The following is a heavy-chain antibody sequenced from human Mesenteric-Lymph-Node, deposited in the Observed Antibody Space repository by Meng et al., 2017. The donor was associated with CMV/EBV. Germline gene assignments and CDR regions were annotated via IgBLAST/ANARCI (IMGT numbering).Heavy chain of an antibody. Sequence: VRRQQWCDGLLNPSASRPLSVTCYGGSFRGYYWSWIRQPPGKGLEWIGEINHSGSTNYNPSLKSRVTISADTSMNPFSLKLSSVTTADTAVYYCARHQRWLKSEGCFNYWGQGTLVTVSS. CDR1: GGSFRGYY. V-gene: IGHV4-34*01. D-gene: IGHD4-23*01. CDR2: INHSGST. CDR3: ARHQRWLKSEGCFNY. J-gene: IGHJ4*02.